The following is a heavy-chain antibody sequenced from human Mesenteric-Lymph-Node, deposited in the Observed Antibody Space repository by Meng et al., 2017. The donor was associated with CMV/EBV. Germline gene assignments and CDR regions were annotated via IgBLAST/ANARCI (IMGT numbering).Heavy chain of an antibody. CDR2: IKQDGSEK. Sequence: GESLKISCAASGFTFSSYWMSWVRQAPGKGLEWVANIKQDGSEKYYVDSVKGRFTISRDNAKNTVYLQMNSLRAEDSALYYCARVLGVAAPSDYWGQGTLVTVSS. CDR1: GFTFSSYW. V-gene: IGHV3-7*03. D-gene: IGHD6-19*01. CDR3: ARVLGVAAPSDY. J-gene: IGHJ4*02.